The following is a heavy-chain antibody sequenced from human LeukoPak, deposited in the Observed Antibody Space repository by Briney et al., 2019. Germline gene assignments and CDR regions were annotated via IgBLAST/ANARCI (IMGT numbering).Heavy chain of an antibody. D-gene: IGHD6-13*01. CDR1: GYTFTSYG. CDR3: AREPLYQSSSWYPDYYYYYYMDV. Sequence: ASVKVSCKASGYTFTSYGISWVRQAPGQGLEWMGWISAYNGNTNYAQKLQGRVTMTTDTSTSTAYMELRSLRSDDTAVYYCAREPLYQSSSWYPDYYYYYYMDVWGKGTTVTVSS. CDR2: ISAYNGNT. V-gene: IGHV1-18*01. J-gene: IGHJ6*03.